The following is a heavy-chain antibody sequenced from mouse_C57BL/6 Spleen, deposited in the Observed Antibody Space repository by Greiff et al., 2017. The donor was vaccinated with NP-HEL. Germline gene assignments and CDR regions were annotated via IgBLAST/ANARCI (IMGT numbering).Heavy chain of an antibody. D-gene: IGHD1-1*01. Sequence: DVMLVESGGGLVQPGGSLSLSCAASGFTFTDYYMSWVRQPPGKALEWLGFIRNKANGYTTEYSASVKGRFTISRDNSQSILYLQMNALRAEDSATYYCASYYGSSYFDYWGQGTTLTVSS. CDR1: GFTFTDYY. CDR2: IRNKANGYTT. V-gene: IGHV7-3*01. J-gene: IGHJ2*01. CDR3: ASYYGSSYFDY.